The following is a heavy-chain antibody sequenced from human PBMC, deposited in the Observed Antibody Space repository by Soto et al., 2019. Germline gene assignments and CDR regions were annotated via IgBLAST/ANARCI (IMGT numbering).Heavy chain of an antibody. V-gene: IGHV3-30-3*01. J-gene: IGHJ4*02. CDR1: GFTFSSYA. Sequence: QVPLVESGGGVVQPGRSLRLSCAASGFTFSSYAMHWVRQAPGKGLEWVAVISYDGSNKYYADSVKGRFTISRDNSKNPLYLQMNSLRAEDTAVYYCARTTTFDYWGQGTLVTVSS. CDR2: ISYDGSNK. D-gene: IGHD4-17*01. CDR3: ARTTTFDY.